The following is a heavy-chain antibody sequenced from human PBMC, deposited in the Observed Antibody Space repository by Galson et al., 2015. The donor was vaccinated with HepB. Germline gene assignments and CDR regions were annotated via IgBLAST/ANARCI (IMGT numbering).Heavy chain of an antibody. Sequence: LRLSCAASGFTFSSYAMSWVRQAPGKGLEWVSAISGSGGSTYYADSVKGRFTISRDNSKNTLYLQMNSLRAEDTAVYYCAKDQPPSTVTTFLTGGYYYYYGMDVWGQGTTVTVSS. CDR2: ISGSGGST. CDR3: AKDQPPSTVTTFLTGGYYYYYGMDV. D-gene: IGHD4-11*01. V-gene: IGHV3-23*01. J-gene: IGHJ6*02. CDR1: GFTFSSYA.